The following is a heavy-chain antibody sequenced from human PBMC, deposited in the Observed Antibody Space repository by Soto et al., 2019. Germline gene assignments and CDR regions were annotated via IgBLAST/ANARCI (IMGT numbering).Heavy chain of an antibody. Sequence: QITLKESGPTLVKPTQTLTLTCTFSGFSLSTSGVGVGWIRQPPGKAPEWLALIYWDDDERYSPSLRSRLTITKDTSKNQVVLTMPTMDPVDTATYYCAHTTARTAFASWGQGTLVTVSS. CDR2: IYWDDDE. CDR1: GFSLSTSGVG. J-gene: IGHJ5*01. CDR3: AHTTARTAFAS. D-gene: IGHD2-21*02. V-gene: IGHV2-5*02.